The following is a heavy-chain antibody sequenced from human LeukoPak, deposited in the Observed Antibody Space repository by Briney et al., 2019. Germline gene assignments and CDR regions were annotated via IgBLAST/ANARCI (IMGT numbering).Heavy chain of an antibody. D-gene: IGHD2-21*02. Sequence: GGSLRLSCAASGFTVSSNYMNWVRQAPGKGLEWVSVIHSGGSTYYADSVKGRFIISRGNSKNTLYLQMNSLRAEDTAVYYCARDAYCGGDCYFAFQHWGQGTLVTVSS. V-gene: IGHV3-66*01. CDR1: GFTVSSNY. CDR3: ARDAYCGGDCYFAFQH. CDR2: IHSGGST. J-gene: IGHJ1*01.